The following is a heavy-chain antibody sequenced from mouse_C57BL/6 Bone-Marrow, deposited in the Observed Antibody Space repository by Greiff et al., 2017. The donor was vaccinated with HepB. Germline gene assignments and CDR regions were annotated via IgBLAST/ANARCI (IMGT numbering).Heavy chain of an antibody. CDR1: GFTFSDYY. Sequence: EVQRVESGGGLVQPGGSLKLSCAASGFTFSDYYMYWVRQTPEKRLEWVAYISNGGGSTYYPDTVKGRFTISRDNAKNTLYLQMSRLKSEDTAMYYCARRGSYWNWYFDVWGTGTTVTVSS. J-gene: IGHJ1*03. V-gene: IGHV5-12*01. CDR3: ARRGSYWNWYFDV. CDR2: ISNGGGST. D-gene: IGHD1-1*02.